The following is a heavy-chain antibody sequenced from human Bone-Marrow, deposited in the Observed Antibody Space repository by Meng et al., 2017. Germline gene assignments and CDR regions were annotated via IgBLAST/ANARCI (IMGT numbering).Heavy chain of an antibody. V-gene: IGHV3-53*01. J-gene: IGHJ1*01. Sequence: GGSLRLSCAASGFTVSSNYMSWVRQAPGKGLEWVSVIYSGGSTYYADSVKGRFTISRDNAKNTLYLQRNSLRAEDTAVYCCARGRECGGDCYPPLEYFQHWGQSTLVTVSS. CDR3: ARGRECGGDCYPPLEYFQH. D-gene: IGHD2-21*02. CDR1: GFTVSSNY. CDR2: IYSGGST.